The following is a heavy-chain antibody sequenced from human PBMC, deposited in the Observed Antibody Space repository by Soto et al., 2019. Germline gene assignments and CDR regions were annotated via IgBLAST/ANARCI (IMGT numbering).Heavy chain of an antibody. CDR3: ARGHSTDCSNGVCSFFYNHEMDV. J-gene: IGHJ6*02. V-gene: IGHV1-2*04. D-gene: IGHD2-8*01. CDR2: INPKSGGT. CDR1: GYSFTDYH. Sequence: ASVKVSCKASGYSFTDYHIHWVRQAPGQGLEWPGRINPKSGGTSTAQKFQGWVTMTRDRSISTVYMELTRLRSDDTAVYFCARGHSTDCSNGVCSFFYNHEMDVWGQGTKVTVSS.